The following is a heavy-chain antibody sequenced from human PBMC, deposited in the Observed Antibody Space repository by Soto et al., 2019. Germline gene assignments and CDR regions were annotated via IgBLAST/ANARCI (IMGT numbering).Heavy chain of an antibody. CDR2: INPSGGST. V-gene: IGHV1-46*01. Sequence: ASVKVSCKASGYTFTSYYMHWVRQAPGQGLEWMGIINPSGGSTSYAQKFQGRVTMTRDTSTSTVYMELSSLRSEDTAVYYCARDTGPHDYGDYVGLDYWGQGTLVTVS. CDR1: GYTFTSYY. J-gene: IGHJ4*02. D-gene: IGHD4-17*01. CDR3: ARDTGPHDYGDYVGLDY.